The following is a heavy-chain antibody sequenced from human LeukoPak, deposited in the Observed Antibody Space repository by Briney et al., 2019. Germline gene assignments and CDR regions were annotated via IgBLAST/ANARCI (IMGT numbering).Heavy chain of an antibody. CDR1: GFTFSSYE. CDR3: AREDGDSSNWCFDL. V-gene: IGHV3-48*03. D-gene: IGHD4-17*01. Sequence: GGSLRLSCAASGFTFSSYEMNWVRQAPGKGLEWVSYISSSGSTIYYADSVKGRFTISRDNAKNSLYLQMNSLRAEDTAVYYCAREDGDSSNWCFDLWGRGTLVTVSS. CDR2: ISSSGSTI. J-gene: IGHJ2*01.